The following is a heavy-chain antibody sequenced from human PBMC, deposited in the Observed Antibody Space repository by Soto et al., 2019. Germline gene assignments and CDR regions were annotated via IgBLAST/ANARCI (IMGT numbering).Heavy chain of an antibody. D-gene: IGHD6-13*01. Sequence: SETLSLTCAVSGYSISSGYYWGWIRQPPGKGLEWIGSIYHSGSTYYNPSLKSRVTISVDTSKNQFSLKLSSVTAADTAVYYCAREWVAAEPFDYWGQGTLVTVSS. J-gene: IGHJ4*02. V-gene: IGHV4-38-2*02. CDR3: AREWVAAEPFDY. CDR1: GYSISSGYY. CDR2: IYHSGST.